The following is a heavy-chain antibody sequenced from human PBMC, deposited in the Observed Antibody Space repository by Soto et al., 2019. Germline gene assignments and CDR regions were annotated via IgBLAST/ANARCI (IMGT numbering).Heavy chain of an antibody. CDR2: IWYDGSNK. J-gene: IGHJ4*02. Sequence: GGSLRLPCAASGFTFSNYGMHWVRQAPGKGLEWVAVIWYDGSNKYYADSVKGRFTISRDNSKNTLYLQMNSLRAEDTAVYYCARTAFYYDSNGYFFDYWGQGTLVTVSS. V-gene: IGHV3-33*01. CDR1: GFTFSNYG. D-gene: IGHD3-22*01. CDR3: ARTAFYYDSNGYFFDY.